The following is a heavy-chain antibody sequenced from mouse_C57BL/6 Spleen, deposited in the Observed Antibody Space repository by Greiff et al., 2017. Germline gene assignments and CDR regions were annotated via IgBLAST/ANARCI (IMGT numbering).Heavy chain of an antibody. D-gene: IGHD3-2*02. V-gene: IGHV3-6*01. CDR2: ISYDGSN. Sequence: EVQVVESGPGLVKPSQSLSLTCSVTGYSITSGYYWNWIRQFPGNKLEWMGYISYDGSNNYNPSLKNRISITRDTSKNQFFLKLNSVTTEDTATYYCARAAQAIYFDYWGQGTTLTVSS. CDR3: ARAAQAIYFDY. CDR1: GYSITSGYY. J-gene: IGHJ2*01.